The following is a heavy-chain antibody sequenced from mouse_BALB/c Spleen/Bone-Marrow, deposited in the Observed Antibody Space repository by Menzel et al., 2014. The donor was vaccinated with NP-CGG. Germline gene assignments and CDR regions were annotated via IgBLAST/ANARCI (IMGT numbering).Heavy chain of an antibody. CDR3: ARSNYYGSSYCYFDY. CDR2: IGYSDST. D-gene: IGHD1-1*01. V-gene: IGHV3-2*02. CDR1: GYSITSDYA. Sequence: EVQLVESGPGLVKPSQSASLTCTVTGYSITSDYAWNGIRQFPGNKLEWMGYIGYSDSTSYNPSLKSRISITRDTSKNQFFLQLNSVTAEDTATYYCARSNYYGSSYCYFDYWGQGTTLTASS. J-gene: IGHJ2*01.